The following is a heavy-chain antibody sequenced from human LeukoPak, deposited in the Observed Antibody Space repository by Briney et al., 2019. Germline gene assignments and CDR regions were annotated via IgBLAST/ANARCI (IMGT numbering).Heavy chain of an antibody. CDR1: GDSISNHNYF. CDR3: ATSVYSSGWHPFFDY. D-gene: IGHD6-19*01. CDR2: IHYIGST. J-gene: IGHJ4*02. Sequence: PSETLSLTCTVSGDSISNHNYFWGWIRQPPGKGLEWIGSIHYIGSTYFNLSLNSRVTVSVDTSKNHFSLKLSSVTAAATGVYYCATSVYSSGWHPFFDYWGQGAPVIVSS. V-gene: IGHV4-39*02.